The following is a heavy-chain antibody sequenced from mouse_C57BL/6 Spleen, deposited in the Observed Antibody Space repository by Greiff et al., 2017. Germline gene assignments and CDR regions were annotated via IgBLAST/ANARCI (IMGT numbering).Heavy chain of an antibody. D-gene: IGHD1-1*01. V-gene: IGHV1-53*01. CDR2: INPSNGGT. Sequence: VQLQQSGTELVKPGASVKLSCKASGYTFTSYWMHWVKQRPGQGLEWIGNINPSNGGTNYNEKFKSKATLTVDKSSSTAYMQLSSLTAEDSEGYECARDEIDGSSYEDYWGQGTTLTVSS. J-gene: IGHJ2*01. CDR3: ARDEIDGSSYEDY. CDR1: GYTFTSYW.